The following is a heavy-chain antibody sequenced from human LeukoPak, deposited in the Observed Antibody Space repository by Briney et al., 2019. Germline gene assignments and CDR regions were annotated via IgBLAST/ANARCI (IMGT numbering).Heavy chain of an antibody. CDR1: GDRVSSNSAA. CDR3: ARGVISIDY. V-gene: IGHV6-1*01. CDR2: TYYRSRWYS. Sequence: SQTLSLTCAISGDRVSSNSAAWNWVRQSPSRGLEWLGRTYYRSRWYSDYAVSVESRITINPDTSKNQFTLQLNSVTPGDTAVYYCARGVISIDYWGQGTLVTVSS. D-gene: IGHD2-21*01. J-gene: IGHJ4*02.